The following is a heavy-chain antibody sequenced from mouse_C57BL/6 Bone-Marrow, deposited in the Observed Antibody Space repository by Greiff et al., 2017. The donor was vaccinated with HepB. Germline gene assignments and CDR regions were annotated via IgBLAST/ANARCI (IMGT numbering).Heavy chain of an antibody. CDR2: IYPGGGYT. J-gene: IGHJ2*01. Sequence: QVHVKQSGAELVRPGTSVKMSCKASGYTFTNYWIGWAKQRPGHGLEWIGDIYPGGGYTNYNEKFKGKATLTADKSSSTAYMQFSSLTSEDSAIYYCAREGGGYYGSTPYFDYWGQGTTLTVSS. D-gene: IGHD1-1*01. CDR1: GYTFTNYW. V-gene: IGHV1-63*01. CDR3: AREGGGYYGSTPYFDY.